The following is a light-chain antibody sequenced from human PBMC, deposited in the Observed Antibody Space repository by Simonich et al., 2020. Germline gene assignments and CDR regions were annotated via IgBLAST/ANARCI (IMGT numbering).Light chain of an antibody. CDR2: WAS. J-gene: IGKJ4*01. Sequence: DIVMTQSPDSLAVSLGERATINCKSRQSVLYSSNNKNYLAWYQQKQGQAPKLLIYWASTLESGVPDRFSGRGSGSDFTLTISSRQAEDVAVYYCQQYYSTPLTFGGGTKVEIK. V-gene: IGKV4-1*01. CDR1: QSVLYSSNNKNY. CDR3: QQYYSTPLT.